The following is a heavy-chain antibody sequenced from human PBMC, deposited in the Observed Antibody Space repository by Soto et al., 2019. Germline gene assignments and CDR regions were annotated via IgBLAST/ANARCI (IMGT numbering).Heavy chain of an antibody. J-gene: IGHJ1*01. V-gene: IGHV1-58*01. Sequence: WASVKVSCKASGFTFTSSAVQWVRQARGQRLEWIGWIVVGNGNTNYAQKFQERVTITRDMSTSTAYMELSSLRSEDTAVYYCAAGDSDVRYCSGGSCPDYSSRSSLGYFKHWCQGTLVTVS. CDR1: GFTFTSSA. D-gene: IGHD2-15*01. CDR2: IVVGNGNT. CDR3: AAGDSDVRYCSGGSCPDYSSRSSLGYFKH.